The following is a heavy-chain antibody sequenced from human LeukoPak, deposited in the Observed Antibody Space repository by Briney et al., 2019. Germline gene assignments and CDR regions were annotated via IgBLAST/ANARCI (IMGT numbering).Heavy chain of an antibody. CDR1: GGSISSSSYY. CDR3: ASQVSSSWDRFDY. D-gene: IGHD6-13*01. J-gene: IGHJ4*02. Sequence: SETLSLTCTVSGGSISSSSYYWGWIRQPPGKGLEWIGSIYYSGSTYYNPSLKSRVTISVDRSKNQFSLKLSSVTAADTAVYYCASQVSSSWDRFDYWGQGTLVTVSS. CDR2: IYYSGST. V-gene: IGHV4-39*07.